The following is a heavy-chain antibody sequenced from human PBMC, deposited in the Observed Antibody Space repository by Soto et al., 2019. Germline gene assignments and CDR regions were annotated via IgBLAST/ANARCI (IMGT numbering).Heavy chain of an antibody. J-gene: IGHJ3*02. CDR3: ARRVSAFDI. V-gene: IGHV1-3*01. CDR2: INHSNGNT. D-gene: IGHD2-8*01. CDR1: GYTFVSYA. Sequence: QVHIVQSGAEVKEPGASVNISCKTSGYTFVSYAIHWVRQAPGQGLEWMGWINHSNGNTRYSQKLQGRVSITRDTSASTAYMELSSLKSADTAVYYCARRVSAFDIWGQGTMVTVSS.